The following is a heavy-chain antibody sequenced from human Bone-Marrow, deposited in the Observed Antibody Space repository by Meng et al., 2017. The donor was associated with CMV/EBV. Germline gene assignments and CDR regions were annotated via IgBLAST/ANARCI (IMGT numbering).Heavy chain of an antibody. J-gene: IGHJ4*02. D-gene: IGHD3-22*01. CDR3: AKSHATYYYDSSAASHFDY. Sequence: GESLKISCAASGFTFSSYAMHWVRQAPGKGLEWVAVIWYDGSNKYYADSVKGRFTISRDNSKNTLYLQMNSLRAEDTAVYYCAKSHATYYYDSSAASHFDYWGQGTLVTVSS. V-gene: IGHV3-33*06. CDR1: GFTFSSYA. CDR2: IWYDGSNK.